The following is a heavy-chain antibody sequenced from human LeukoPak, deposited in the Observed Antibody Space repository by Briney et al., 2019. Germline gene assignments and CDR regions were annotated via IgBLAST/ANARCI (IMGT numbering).Heavy chain of an antibody. V-gene: IGHV4-4*09. CDR2: IYTSGST. Sequence: SETLSLTCTVSGGSIGSYYWSWIRQPPGKGLEWIGYIYTSGSTNYNPSLKSRVTISVDTSKNQFSLKLSSVTAADTAVYYCARLDYGGTVDYWGQGTLVTVSS. CDR1: GGSIGSYY. J-gene: IGHJ4*02. D-gene: IGHD2-21*01. CDR3: ARLDYGGTVDY.